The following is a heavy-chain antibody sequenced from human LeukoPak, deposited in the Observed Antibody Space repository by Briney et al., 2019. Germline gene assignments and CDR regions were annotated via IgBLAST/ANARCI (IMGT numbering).Heavy chain of an antibody. CDR1: GFTFSSYG. V-gene: IGHV3-30*18. J-gene: IGHJ4*02. CDR3: AKAPSNCNTVSCYADY. Sequence: PGGSLRLSCAASGFTFSSYGMHWVRQAPGKGLEWVAIISYDGSNKYYADSVKGRFTISRDNSRTTLYLQMNSLRAEDTAVYYCAKAPSNCNTVSCYADYWGQGTLVTVSS. CDR2: ISYDGSNK. D-gene: IGHD2-2*01.